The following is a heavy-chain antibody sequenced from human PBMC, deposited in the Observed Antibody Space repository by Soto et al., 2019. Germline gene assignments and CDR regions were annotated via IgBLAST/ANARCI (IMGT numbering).Heavy chain of an antibody. CDR1: GGTFSSYT. CDR2: IIPILGIA. D-gene: IGHD3-10*01. J-gene: IGHJ6*02. CDR3: ASFQVIRRYYYGMDV. Sequence: QVQLVQSGAEVKKPGSSVKVSCKASGGTFSSYTISWVRQAPGQGLEWMGRIIPILGIANYAQKFQGRVTIXXDXSXITGYMELSSLRSEDTAVYYCASFQVIRRYYYGMDVWGQGTTVTVSS. V-gene: IGHV1-69*02.